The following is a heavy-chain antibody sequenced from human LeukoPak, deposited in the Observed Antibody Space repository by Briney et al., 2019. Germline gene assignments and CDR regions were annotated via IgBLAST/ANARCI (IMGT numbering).Heavy chain of an antibody. J-gene: IGHJ6*03. CDR2: IYYSGST. CDR3: ARLAAEKYYYYYMDV. CDR1: GGSISSGGYY. V-gene: IGHV4-31*03. D-gene: IGHD2-15*01. Sequence: SETLSLTCTVSGGSISSGGYYWSWIRQHPRKGLEWIGYIYYSGSTYYNPSLKSRVTISVDTSKNQFSLKLSSVTAADTAVYYCARLAAEKYYYYYMDVWGKGTTVTVSS.